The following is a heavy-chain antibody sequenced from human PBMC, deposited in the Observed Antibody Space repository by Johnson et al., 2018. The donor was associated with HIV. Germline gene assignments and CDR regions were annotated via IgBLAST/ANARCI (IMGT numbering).Heavy chain of an antibody. CDR1: GFTVSSNY. J-gene: IGHJ3*02. Sequence: QVQLVESGGGLIQPGGSLRLSCAASGFTVSSNYMSWVRQAPGKGLEWVAVISYDGSNKYYVDSVKGRFTISRDNAKNTLDLQMNSLRAEDTAVYYCAKEIGQYYYESSGYAFDMWGQGTMVTVSS. D-gene: IGHD3-22*01. CDR3: AKEIGQYYYESSGYAFDM. CDR2: ISYDGSNK. V-gene: IGHV3-30*18.